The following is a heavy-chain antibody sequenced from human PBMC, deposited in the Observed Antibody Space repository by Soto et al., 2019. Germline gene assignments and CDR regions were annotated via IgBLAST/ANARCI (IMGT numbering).Heavy chain of an antibody. J-gene: IGHJ4*02. CDR1: GFSLSTNGVA. D-gene: IGHD6-19*01. Sequence: QITLRESGPALVKPTQTLTLTCTFSGFSLSTNGVAVGWISQRRGKALEWLALIFWGDDARYRPSLKSRLTITEDTSKNQVVLIMTNMDPVDTGTYYCTHTSGHSSTGADNWGQGTQVTVSS. CDR3: THTSGHSSTGADN. V-gene: IGHV2-5*02. CDR2: IFWGDDA.